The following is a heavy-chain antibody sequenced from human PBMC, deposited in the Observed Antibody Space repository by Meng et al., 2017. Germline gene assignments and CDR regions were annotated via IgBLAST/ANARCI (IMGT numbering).Heavy chain of an antibody. CDR3: ARTIASGSQKDFDY. V-gene: IGHV1-2*05. CDR1: GYTFTGYY. Sequence: ASVKVSCKASGYTFTGYYMHWVRQAPGQGLEWMGRINPNSGGTNYAQKFQGRVTMTRDTSISTAYMELSRLRSDDTDVYYCARTIASGSQKDFDYWGQGTLVTVSS. CDR2: INPNSGGT. D-gene: IGHD3-3*02. J-gene: IGHJ4*02.